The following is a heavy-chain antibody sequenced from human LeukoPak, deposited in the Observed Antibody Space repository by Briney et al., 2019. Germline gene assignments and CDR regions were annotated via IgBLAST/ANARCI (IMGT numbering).Heavy chain of an antibody. CDR2: IYYSGST. Sequence: SETLSLTCTVSGDSIGSHYWSWIRQPPGKGLEWIGSIYYSGSTSYNPSLNSRVTISVDTSKKQFSLKLTSVTAADTAVYYCASRNDILTGYVFDFWGQGTLVTVSS. CDR3: ASRNDILTGYVFDF. CDR1: GDSIGSHY. D-gene: IGHD3-9*01. J-gene: IGHJ4*02. V-gene: IGHV4-59*05.